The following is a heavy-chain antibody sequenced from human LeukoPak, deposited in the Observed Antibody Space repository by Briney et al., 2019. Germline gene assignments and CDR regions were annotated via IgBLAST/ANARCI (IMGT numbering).Heavy chain of an antibody. CDR3: ARTPPGGLIDY. J-gene: IGHJ4*02. V-gene: IGHV1-8*01. CDR2: MNPNSGNT. D-gene: IGHD3-10*01. Sequence: GASVKVSCKASGYTFTSYDINWVRQATGQGLEWMGWMNPNSGNTGYAQKFQGRVTITRDTSISTAYMELSSLTSEDTAVYYCARTPPGGLIDYWGQGTLVTVSS. CDR1: GYTFTSYD.